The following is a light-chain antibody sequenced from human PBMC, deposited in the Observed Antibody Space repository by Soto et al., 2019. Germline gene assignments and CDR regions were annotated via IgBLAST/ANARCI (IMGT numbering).Light chain of an antibody. Sequence: DIQMTQSPSSLSASVGDRVTITCRASRSISNYLNWYQQKPEKAPKLLIYVTSSLQSGVPSRFSGSGSGTDFTLTISSLQPEDFETYYCQQSYSNPYTFGQGTKLEIK. CDR2: VTS. CDR3: QQSYSNPYT. J-gene: IGKJ2*01. CDR1: RSISNY. V-gene: IGKV1-39*01.